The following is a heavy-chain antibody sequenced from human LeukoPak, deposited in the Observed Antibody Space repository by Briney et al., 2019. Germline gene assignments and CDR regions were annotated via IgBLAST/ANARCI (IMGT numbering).Heavy chain of an antibody. D-gene: IGHD3-22*01. J-gene: IGHJ4*02. CDR1: GYTFTSYD. CDR2: MNPNSGNT. V-gene: IGHV1-8*01. CDR3: ARAAGYYDSSASETYFDY. Sequence: ASVKVSCKASGYTFTSYDINWVRQATGQGLEWMGWMNPNSGNTGYAQKFQGRVTMTRNTSISTAYMELSSLRSEDTAVYYCARAAGYYDSSASETYFDYWGQGTLVTVSS.